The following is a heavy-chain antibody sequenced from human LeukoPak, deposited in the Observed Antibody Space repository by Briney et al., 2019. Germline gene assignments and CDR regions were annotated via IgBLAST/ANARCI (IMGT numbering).Heavy chain of an antibody. V-gene: IGHV4-59*08. CDR1: GGSINTYY. CDR2: IDYSGST. CDR3: ARRIAASDAFDI. J-gene: IGHJ3*02. D-gene: IGHD6-13*01. Sequence: SETLSLTCTVSGGSINTYYWSWIRQPPGKGLEWIAYIDYSGSTNYNSSLRSRVTISIDTSKNQFSLKLSSVTAADTAVYYCARRIAASDAFDIWGQGTMVTASS.